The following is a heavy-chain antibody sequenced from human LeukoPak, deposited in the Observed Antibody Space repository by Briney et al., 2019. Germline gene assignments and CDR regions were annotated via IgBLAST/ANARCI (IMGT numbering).Heavy chain of an antibody. CDR3: AREINEEVVMGNWYFDL. V-gene: IGHV1-69*06. CDR2: IIPIFGTA. J-gene: IGHJ2*01. CDR1: GGTFSSYA. Sequence: ASVKVSCKASGGTFSSYAISWVRQAPGQGLEWMGGIIPIFGTANYAQKFQGRVTITADKSTSTAYMELSSLRSEDTAVYYCAREINEEVVMGNWYFDLWGRGTLVTVSS. D-gene: IGHD3-22*01.